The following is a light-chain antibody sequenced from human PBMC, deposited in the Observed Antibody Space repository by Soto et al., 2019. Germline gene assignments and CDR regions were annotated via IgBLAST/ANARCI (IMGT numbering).Light chain of an antibody. CDR1: SSDVGSYNR. V-gene: IGLV2-18*02. Sequence: QSALTQPPSVSGSPGQSVTISCSGTSSDVGSYNRVSWYQQAPGTAPKVMIYEVSNRPSGVPDRFSGSKSGNTASLTISGLQPEDEADYYCYPSTSSNTYVFGTGTKVTVL. J-gene: IGLJ1*01. CDR2: EVS. CDR3: YPSTSSNTYV.